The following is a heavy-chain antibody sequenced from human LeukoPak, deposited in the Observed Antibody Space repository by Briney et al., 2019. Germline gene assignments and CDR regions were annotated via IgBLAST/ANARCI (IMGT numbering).Heavy chain of an antibody. J-gene: IGHJ3*02. CDR2: IYHSGST. Sequence: KTSETLSLTCTVSGYSISSGYYWGWIRQPPGKGLEWIGSIYHSGSTYYNPSLKSRVTISVDTPKNQFSLKLSSVTAADTAVYYCARGGGEGETVRGVIIGAFDIWGQGTMVTASS. CDR3: ARGGGEGETVRGVIIGAFDI. V-gene: IGHV4-38-2*02. CDR1: GYSISSGYY. D-gene: IGHD3-10*01.